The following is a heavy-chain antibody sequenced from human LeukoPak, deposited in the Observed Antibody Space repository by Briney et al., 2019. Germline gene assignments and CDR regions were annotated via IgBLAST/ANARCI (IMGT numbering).Heavy chain of an antibody. J-gene: IGHJ4*02. D-gene: IGHD2-2*01. CDR2: IYSGGST. Sequence: PGGSLRLSFEASGFTAISNYMSWVRQPPGKGLEGVSVIYSGGSTYYADSVKGRFTISRDNSKNTLYLQMNSLRAEDTAVYYCARAATGYCSSTSCYGIDYWGQGTLVTVYS. CDR3: ARAATGYCSSTSCYGIDY. V-gene: IGHV3-53*01. CDR1: GFTAISNY.